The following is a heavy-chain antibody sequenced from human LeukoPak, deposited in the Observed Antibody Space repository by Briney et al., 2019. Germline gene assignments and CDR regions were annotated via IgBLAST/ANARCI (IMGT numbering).Heavy chain of an antibody. CDR1: GYTFTGYY. D-gene: IGHD6-13*01. CDR2: INPNSGGT. J-gene: IGHJ4*02. Sequence: ASVKVSCKASGYTFTGYYMHWVRQAPGQGLEWMGWINPNSGGTNYAQKFQGRVTMTRDTSISTAYMELSRLRSDDTAVYYCARVYSSSWEVFDYWGQGTLVTVSS. CDR3: ARVYSSSWEVFDY. V-gene: IGHV1-2*02.